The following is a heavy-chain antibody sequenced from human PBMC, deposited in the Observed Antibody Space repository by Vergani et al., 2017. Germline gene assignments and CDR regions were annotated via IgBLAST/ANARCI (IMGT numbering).Heavy chain of an antibody. CDR3: ARGGGYYGDPNFDY. Sequence: EVQLVESGGGLVQPGGSLRLSCAASGFTFSSYAMSWVRQAPGKGLEWVSAISGSGGSTYYADSVKGRFTISRDNAKNSLYLQMNSLRAEDTAVYYCARGGGYYGDPNFDYWGQGTLVTVSS. D-gene: IGHD4-17*01. CDR1: GFTFSSYA. V-gene: IGHV3-23*04. CDR2: ISGSGGST. J-gene: IGHJ4*02.